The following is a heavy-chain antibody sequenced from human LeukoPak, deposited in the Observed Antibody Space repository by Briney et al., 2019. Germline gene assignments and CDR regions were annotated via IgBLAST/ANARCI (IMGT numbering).Heavy chain of an antibody. CDR1: GFSFSVYS. V-gene: IGHV3-23*01. Sequence: GGSLRLSCAASGFSFSVYSMSWVRQPPGKGLERVSSISGSGGSTYYADSVEGRFTISRDNSKNTLYLQMISLRGEDTALYYCEKDQGYDILSGPERGGQGTLVTVSS. CDR2: ISGSGGST. CDR3: EKDQGYDILSGPER. D-gene: IGHD3-9*01. J-gene: IGHJ4*02.